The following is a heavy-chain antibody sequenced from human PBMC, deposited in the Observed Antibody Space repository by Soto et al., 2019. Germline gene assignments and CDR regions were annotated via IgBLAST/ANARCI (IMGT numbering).Heavy chain of an antibody. CDR2: IKEDGTNT. CDR3: ARGGGIVDN. Sequence: VPVVESGGDLVQPGGSLRLSCAASGFAFNNDWMTWVRQASGKGLEWVASIKEDGTNTYYADSVRGRFTLSRDNTKNSLYLQMNSLRAEDTAVYYCARGGGIVDNWGQGTRVTVSS. CDR1: GFAFNNDW. V-gene: IGHV3-7*01. D-gene: IGHD3-10*01. J-gene: IGHJ4*02.